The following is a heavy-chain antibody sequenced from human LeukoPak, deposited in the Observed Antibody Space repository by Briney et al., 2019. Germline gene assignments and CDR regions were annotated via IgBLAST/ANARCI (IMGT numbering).Heavy chain of an antibody. J-gene: IGHJ1*01. Sequence: SETLSLTCAVYGGSFSGYYWSWIRQXPXQXLEWIGEINHSGSTNYNPSLKSRVTISVDTSKNQFSLKLSSVTPADTAVYYCARGRHRTTGYFQHWGQGTLVTVSS. CDR3: ARGRHRTTGYFQH. CDR2: INHSGST. D-gene: IGHD1-14*01. CDR1: GGSFSGYY. V-gene: IGHV4-34*01.